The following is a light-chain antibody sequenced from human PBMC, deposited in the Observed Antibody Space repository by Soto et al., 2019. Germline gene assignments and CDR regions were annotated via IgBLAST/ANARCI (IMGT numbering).Light chain of an antibody. CDR3: QQYKNWPL. CDR1: QSVSSN. Sequence: EIVMTQSPATLSVSPGERATLSCRASQSVSSNLAWYQQKPGQPPRLLIYGASTRATGIPARFSGSGSGTEFTLTISSLQSEDFAVYYCQQYKNWPLVGQGTRLEIK. V-gene: IGKV3-15*01. J-gene: IGKJ5*01. CDR2: GAS.